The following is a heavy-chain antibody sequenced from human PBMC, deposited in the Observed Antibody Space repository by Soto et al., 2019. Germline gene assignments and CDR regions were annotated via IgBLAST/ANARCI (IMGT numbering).Heavy chain of an antibody. D-gene: IGHD4-17*01. CDR1: GYTFTSYA. J-gene: IGHJ4*02. CDR3: AREPYGDYSGY. Sequence: GASVKVSCKASGYTFTSYAMHWVRQAPGQRLEWMGRITPIIGIANSAQKFQGRVTITADKSTSTAYMELSSLRYEDTAVYYCAREPYGDYSGYWGQGTLVTVSS. V-gene: IGHV1-69*04. CDR2: ITPIIGIA.